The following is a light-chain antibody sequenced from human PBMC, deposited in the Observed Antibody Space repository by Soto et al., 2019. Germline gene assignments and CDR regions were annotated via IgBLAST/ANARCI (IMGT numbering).Light chain of an antibody. V-gene: IGLV2-14*03. Sequence: QSALTQPASVSGSPGQSITISCTGSTSDIGGYNYVSWYQQHPGKAPKLLIYDVSYLLSGISDRFSGSKSGNTASLTISGLQPEDEADYYCSSYGASSTLFGGGTKLTVL. CDR2: DVS. CDR3: SSYGASSTL. CDR1: TSDIGGYNY. J-gene: IGLJ2*01.